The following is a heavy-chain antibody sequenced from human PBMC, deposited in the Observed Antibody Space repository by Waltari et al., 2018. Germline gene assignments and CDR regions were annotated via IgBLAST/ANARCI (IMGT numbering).Heavy chain of an antibody. J-gene: IGHJ4*02. CDR3: ARDSPHSSSWYYFDY. V-gene: IGHV1-3*01. D-gene: IGHD6-13*01. CDR1: GYTFTSYA. Sequence: QVQLVQSGAEVKKPGASVKVSCKASGYTFTSYAMHWVRQAPGQRLEWMGWINAGNGNTKYSQKFQGRVTITRDTSASTAYMELSSLRSEDTAVYYCARDSPHSSSWYYFDYWGQGTLVTVSS. CDR2: INAGNGNT.